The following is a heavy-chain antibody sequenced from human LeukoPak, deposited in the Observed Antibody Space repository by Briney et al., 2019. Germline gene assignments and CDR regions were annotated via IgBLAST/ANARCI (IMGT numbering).Heavy chain of an antibody. CDR2: IYSGGSP. J-gene: IGHJ3*01. V-gene: IGHV3-53*01. CDR1: GFTFSTYS. Sequence: PGGSLRLSCAASGFTFSTYSMSWVRQAPGKGLEWVSVIYSGGSPDYADSAKGRFTISTDNSKNTLYLQMNSLRVEDTAVYYCARDGADNSGYYFGSLWGQGTVVIVSS. D-gene: IGHD3-22*01. CDR3: ARDGADNSGYYFGSL.